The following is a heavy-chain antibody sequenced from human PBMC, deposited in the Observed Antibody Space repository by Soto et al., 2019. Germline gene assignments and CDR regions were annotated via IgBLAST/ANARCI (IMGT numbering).Heavy chain of an antibody. D-gene: IGHD1-26*01. J-gene: IGHJ6*02. CDR1: GFTFGYYW. CDR3: ANGPVVGANYKYYDMDV. V-gene: IGHV3-7*03. Sequence: PGGSLRLSCAASGFTFGYYWMSWVRQAPGKGLEWLATIKWDASEKKYVDSVKGRFTTSRDNAKNSVYLQMDNLRAEDTAHYFCANGPVVGANYKYYDMDVWGRGTTVTVSS. CDR2: IKWDASEK.